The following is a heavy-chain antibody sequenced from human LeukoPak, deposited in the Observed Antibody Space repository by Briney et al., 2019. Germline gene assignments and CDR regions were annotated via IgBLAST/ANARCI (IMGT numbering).Heavy chain of an antibody. V-gene: IGHV5-51*01. CDR1: GYSFTSYW. J-gene: IGHJ4*02. CDR2: IYGADYTT. Sequence: GESLKISCKGSGYSFTSYWIGWVRQMPGKGLEWMGVIYGADYTTIYSPPFHGQITISADKSISTAYLQWTSLKATDTAMYYCARRPAGTRTFDYWGQGALVTVSS. D-gene: IGHD1-7*01. CDR3: ARRPAGTRTFDY.